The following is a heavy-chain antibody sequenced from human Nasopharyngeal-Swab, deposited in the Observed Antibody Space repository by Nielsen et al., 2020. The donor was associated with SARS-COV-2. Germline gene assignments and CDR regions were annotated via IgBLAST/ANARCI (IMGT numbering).Heavy chain of an antibody. CDR2: INHSGST. V-gene: IGHV4-34*01. D-gene: IGHD2-2*01. Sequence: SETLSLTCAVYGGSFSGYHWSWIRQPPGKGLEWIGEINHSGSTNYNPSLKSRVTISVGTSKNQFSLKLSSVTAADTAVYYCAREIVVVPAAMLGNWFDPWGQGTLVTVSS. CDR1: GGSFSGYH. J-gene: IGHJ5*02. CDR3: AREIVVVPAAMLGNWFDP.